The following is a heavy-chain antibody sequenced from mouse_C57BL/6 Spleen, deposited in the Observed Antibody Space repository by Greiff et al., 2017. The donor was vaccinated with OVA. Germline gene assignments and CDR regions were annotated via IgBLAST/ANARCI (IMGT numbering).Heavy chain of an antibody. Sequence: QVQLQQSGAELVRPGTSVKVSCKASGYAFTNYLIEWVKQRPGQGLEWIGVINPGSGGTNYNEKFKGKATLTADKSSSTAYMQLSSLTSEDSAVYFCARSYGSYYAMDYWGQGTSVTVSS. D-gene: IGHD2-1*01. CDR3: ARSYGSYYAMDY. CDR1: GYAFTNYL. CDR2: INPGSGGT. J-gene: IGHJ4*01. V-gene: IGHV1-54*01.